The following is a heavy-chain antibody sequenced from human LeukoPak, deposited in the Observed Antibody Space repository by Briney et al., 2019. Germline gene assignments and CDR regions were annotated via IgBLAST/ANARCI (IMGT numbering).Heavy chain of an antibody. J-gene: IGHJ4*02. D-gene: IGHD4/OR15-4a*01. Sequence: GGSLRLSCAGSGFTFSSYGMHWVRLAPGKGLEWVAFIPFDGNNKSYTDSLKGRFTISRDNSKNTLYLQMNSLRADDTAIYYCAIGSPRTMESWGQGTLVTVSS. V-gene: IGHV3-30*02. CDR3: AIGSPRTMES. CDR2: IPFDGNNK. CDR1: GFTFSSYG.